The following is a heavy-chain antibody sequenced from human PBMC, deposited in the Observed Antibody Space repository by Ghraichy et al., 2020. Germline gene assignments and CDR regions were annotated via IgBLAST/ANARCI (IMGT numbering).Heavy chain of an antibody. Sequence: SVKVSCKASGGTFSSYVISWVRQAPGQGLEWMGGIIPIFGTANYAQKFQGRVTITADESTNTAYMEMSSLRSEDTAVYYCARLPGYCSSTSCYWAGWFDPWGQGTLVTVSS. CDR3: ARLPGYCSSTSCYWAGWFDP. V-gene: IGHV1-69*13. D-gene: IGHD2-2*01. CDR1: GGTFSSYV. J-gene: IGHJ5*02. CDR2: IIPIFGTA.